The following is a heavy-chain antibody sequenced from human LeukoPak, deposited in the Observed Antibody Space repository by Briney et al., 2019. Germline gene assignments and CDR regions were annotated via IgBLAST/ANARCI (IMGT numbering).Heavy chain of an antibody. J-gene: IGHJ4*02. CDR1: GFTFRNAW. Sequence: GGSLRLSCAASGFTFRNAWMSWVRQAPGKGLEWVGRIKSKTDGGTTDYAAPVKGRFTISRDDSKNTLYLQMNSLKTEDTAVYYCTTVWGDYGDLDYWGQGTLVTVSS. D-gene: IGHD4-17*01. CDR2: IKSKTDGGTT. CDR3: TTVWGDYGDLDY. V-gene: IGHV3-15*01.